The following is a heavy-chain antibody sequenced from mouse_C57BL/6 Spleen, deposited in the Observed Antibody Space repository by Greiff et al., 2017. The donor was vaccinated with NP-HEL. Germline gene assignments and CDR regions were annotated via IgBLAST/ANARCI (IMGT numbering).Heavy chain of an antibody. Sequence: EVQLQESEGGLVQPGSSMKLSCTASGFTFSDYYMAWVRQVPEKGLEWVANINYDGSSTYYLDSLKSRFIISRDNAKNILYLQMSSLKSEDTATYYCARDLGFYAMDYWGQGTSVTVSS. D-gene: IGHD4-1*01. CDR1: GFTFSDYY. V-gene: IGHV5-16*01. J-gene: IGHJ4*01. CDR2: INYDGSST. CDR3: ARDLGFYAMDY.